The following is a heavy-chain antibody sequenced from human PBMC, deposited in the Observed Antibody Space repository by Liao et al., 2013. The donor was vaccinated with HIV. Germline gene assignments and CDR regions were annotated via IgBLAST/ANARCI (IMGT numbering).Heavy chain of an antibody. V-gene: IGHV4-59*01. CDR2: IYYNGGT. Sequence: QVQLQESGSGLVKPSETLSLTCTVSHGSISSYYWSWIRQPPGKGLEWIGYIYYNGGTDYNPSLKSRVILSVDTSKNQFSLRLSSVTAADTAVYYCAGSGNYYSPYFFYMGRLGERDHGHRLL. CDR1: HGSISSYY. D-gene: IGHD1-26*01. CDR3: AGSGNYYSPYFFYMGR. J-gene: IGHJ6*03.